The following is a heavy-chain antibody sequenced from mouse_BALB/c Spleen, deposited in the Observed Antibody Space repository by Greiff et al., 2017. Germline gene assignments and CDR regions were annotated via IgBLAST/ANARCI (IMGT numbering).Heavy chain of an antibody. V-gene: IGHV5-17*02. Sequence: EVKLQESGGGLVQPGGSRKLSCAASGFTFSSFGMHWVRQAPEKGLEWVAYISSGSSTIYYADTVKGRITISRDNPKNTLFLQMTSLRSEDTAMYYCARAVYGSSYVWFAYWGQGTLVTVSA. CDR3: ARAVYGSSYVWFAY. J-gene: IGHJ3*01. CDR1: GFTFSSFG. D-gene: IGHD1-1*01. CDR2: ISSGSSTI.